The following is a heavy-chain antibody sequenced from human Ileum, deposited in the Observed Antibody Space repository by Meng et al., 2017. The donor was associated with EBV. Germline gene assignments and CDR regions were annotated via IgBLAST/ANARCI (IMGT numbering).Heavy chain of an antibody. D-gene: IGHD3-22*01. CDR1: CGSISSGGYY. CDR2: IYKSGST. Sequence: VALQESGPGLLKPSQTLSLTRSVSCGSISSGGYYWSWIRQPPGKGLEWIGYIYKSGSTYYNPSLTSRVTISVDTSKNQFFLKLGSVTAADTGVYYCARGGDTSGYSLDYWGQGILVTVSS. J-gene: IGHJ4*02. V-gene: IGHV4-30-4*01. CDR3: ARGGDTSGYSLDY.